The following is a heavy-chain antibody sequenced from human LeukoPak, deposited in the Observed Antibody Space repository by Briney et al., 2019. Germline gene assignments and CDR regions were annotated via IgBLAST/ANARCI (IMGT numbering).Heavy chain of an antibody. V-gene: IGHV3-23*01. J-gene: IGHJ5*02. CDR2: ISNSGGST. CDR1: GFTFSSYA. Sequence: GGSLRLSCAASGFTFSSYAMSWVRQAPGKGLEWVSAISNSGGSTYYADSVKGRFTISRDNSKNRLYLQMNSLRAEDTAIYYCAKRGTSYGILTGYSGFDPWGQGTLVTVSS. CDR3: AKRGTSYGILTGYSGFDP. D-gene: IGHD3-9*01.